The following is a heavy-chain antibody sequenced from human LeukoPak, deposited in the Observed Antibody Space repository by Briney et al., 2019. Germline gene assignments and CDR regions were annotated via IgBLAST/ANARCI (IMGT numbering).Heavy chain of an antibody. V-gene: IGHV4-59*01. CDR1: GGSISSYY. J-gene: IGHJ4*02. Sequence: SETLSLTCTVSGGSISSYYWSWIRQPPGKGLEWIGYIYYSGSTNYNPSLKSRVTISVDTSKNQFSLKLSSVTAADTAVYYCARAYDFWRGYDYWGQGTLVTVSS. CDR3: ARAYDFWRGYDY. CDR2: IYYSGST. D-gene: IGHD3-3*01.